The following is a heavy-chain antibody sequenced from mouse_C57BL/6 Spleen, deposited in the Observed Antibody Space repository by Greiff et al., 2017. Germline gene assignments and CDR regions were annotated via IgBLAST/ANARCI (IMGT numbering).Heavy chain of an antibody. CDR1: GYTFTSYW. CDR3: ARRYYGSSSFFGY. V-gene: IGHV1-64*01. D-gene: IGHD1-1*01. Sequence: QVQLQQSVAELVKPGASVKLSCKASGYTFTSYWMHWVKQRPGQGLEWIGMIHPNSGSTNYNEKFKSKAILTVDKSSSTAYMQLSSLTSEDSAVYYCARRYYGSSSFFGYWGQGTTLTVSS. J-gene: IGHJ2*01. CDR2: IHPNSGST.